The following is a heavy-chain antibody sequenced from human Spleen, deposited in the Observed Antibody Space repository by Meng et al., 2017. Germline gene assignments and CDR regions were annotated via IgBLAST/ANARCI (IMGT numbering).Heavy chain of an antibody. J-gene: IGHJ6*02. D-gene: IGHD3-10*01. CDR3: ARDVSGSGSYWDYYYYGMDV. Sequence: ESLKISCTVSGVPISSSSYYWGWIRQPPGKGLEWIGSIYYSGSTYYNPYLKSRVTISVDTSKNQFSLELSSVTAADTAVYYCARDVSGSGSYWDYYYYGMDVWGQGTTVTVSS. CDR1: GVPISSSSYY. V-gene: IGHV4-39*07. CDR2: IYYSGST.